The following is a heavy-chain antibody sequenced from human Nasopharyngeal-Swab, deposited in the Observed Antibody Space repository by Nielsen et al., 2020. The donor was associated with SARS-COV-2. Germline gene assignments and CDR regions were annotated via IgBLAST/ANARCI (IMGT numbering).Heavy chain of an antibody. Sequence: GESLKISCAASGFTFSSYWMSWVRQAPGKGLEWVSYISSSSSTIYYADSVKGRFTISRDNAKNSLYLQMNSLRAEDTAVYYCARACPGSSGWYPFDYWGQGTLVTVSS. CDR2: ISSSSSTI. V-gene: IGHV3-48*04. J-gene: IGHJ4*02. D-gene: IGHD6-19*01. CDR1: GFTFSSYW. CDR3: ARACPGSSGWYPFDY.